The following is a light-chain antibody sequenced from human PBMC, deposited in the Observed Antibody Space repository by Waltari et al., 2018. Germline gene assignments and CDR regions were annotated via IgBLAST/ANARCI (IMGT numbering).Light chain of an antibody. CDR2: WAS. V-gene: IGKV4-1*01. Sequence: DIVMTQSPDSLAVSLGERASINCTSSQSILYTFHNKNHLAWYQQKLGQPPKLLISWASTREGGVPARVSGSGSGTHFTRTISSLQAEDVAVYYCHQYYIPPITFGGGTKVEIK. CDR1: QSILYTFHNKNH. CDR3: HQYYIPPIT. J-gene: IGKJ4*01.